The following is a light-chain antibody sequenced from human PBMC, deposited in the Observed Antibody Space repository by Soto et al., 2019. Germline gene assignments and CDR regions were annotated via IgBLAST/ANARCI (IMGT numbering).Light chain of an antibody. Sequence: EVVLTQSPATLSLSPGERATLSRRASHSVSTSLAWYQQKPGQAPRLLIYDASNRATGIPARFSGSGSGTDFTLTIGSLEPEDFAVYYCQQRSTWPPFTFGPGTKAHIK. CDR2: DAS. V-gene: IGKV3-11*01. CDR3: QQRSTWPPFT. CDR1: HSVSTS. J-gene: IGKJ3*01.